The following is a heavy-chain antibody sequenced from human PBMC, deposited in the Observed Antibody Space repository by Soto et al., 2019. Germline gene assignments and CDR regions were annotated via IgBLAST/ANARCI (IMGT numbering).Heavy chain of an antibody. CDR1: GVTFSSYA. J-gene: IGHJ4*02. CDR2: ISYDGSNK. D-gene: IGHD3-10*01. V-gene: IGHV3-30-3*01. CDR3: ARGSLYGSGSYYFDY. Sequence: GGSLRLACAASGVTFSSYAMHWVRQAPGKGLEWVAVISYDGSNKYYADSVKGRFTISRDNSKNTLYLQMNSLRAEDTAVYYCARGSLYGSGSYYFDYWGQGTLVTVSS.